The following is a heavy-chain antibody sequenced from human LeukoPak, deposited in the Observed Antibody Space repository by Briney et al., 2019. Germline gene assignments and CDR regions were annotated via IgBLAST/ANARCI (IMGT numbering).Heavy chain of an antibody. D-gene: IGHD3-10*01. J-gene: IGHJ5*02. Sequence: GGSLRLSCAASGFTFSSYGMHWVRQAPGKGLEWVSSISGSGGNTYYADSVKGRFTISRDYSKNTLYLQMNSLRTEETAVYYCAKGPAMVRGTFDPWGQGTLVTVSS. CDR1: GFTFSSYG. CDR2: ISGSGGNT. V-gene: IGHV3-23*01. CDR3: AKGPAMVRGTFDP.